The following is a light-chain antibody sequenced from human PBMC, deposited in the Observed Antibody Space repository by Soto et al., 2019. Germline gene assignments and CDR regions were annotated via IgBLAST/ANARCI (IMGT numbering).Light chain of an antibody. CDR1: QSVSRSY. CDR3: QQYGSSPPVT. V-gene: IGKV3-20*01. CDR2: GAS. Sequence: EIVLTQSTGTLSLSPGERATLSCRASQSVSRSYLAWYQQKPGQAPRLLIYGASGRATGIPDRFSGSGSGTDFTLTISRLEPEDFAVYYCQQYGSSPPVTFGQGTRLEIK. J-gene: IGKJ5*01.